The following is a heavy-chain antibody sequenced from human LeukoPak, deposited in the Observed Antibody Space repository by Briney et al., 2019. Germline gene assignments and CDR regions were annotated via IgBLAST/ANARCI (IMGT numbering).Heavy chain of an antibody. Sequence: PGGSLRLSCTASGFTFGDDAMSWVRQAPGKGLEWVGFIRSKAYGGTTEYAASVKGRFTISRDDSKSIAYLQMNSLKTEDTAVYYCTRDLGVAVAGRFDYWGQGTLVTVSS. CDR1: GFTFGDDA. D-gene: IGHD6-19*01. CDR2: IRSKAYGGTT. V-gene: IGHV3-49*04. J-gene: IGHJ4*02. CDR3: TRDLGVAVAGRFDY.